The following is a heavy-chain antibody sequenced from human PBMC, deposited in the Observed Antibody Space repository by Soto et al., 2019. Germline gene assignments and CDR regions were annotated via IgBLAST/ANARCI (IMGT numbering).Heavy chain of an antibody. CDR3: ARESDYYDSSGYLDP. CDR2: IYYSGST. CDR1: GGSISSGDYY. Sequence: SETLSLTCTVSGGSISSGDYYWSWIRQPPGKGLEWIGYIYYSGSTYYNPSLKSRVTISVDTSKNQYSLKLSSVTAADTAVYYCARESDYYDSSGYLDPWGQGTLVTVSS. V-gene: IGHV4-30-4*01. D-gene: IGHD3-22*01. J-gene: IGHJ5*02.